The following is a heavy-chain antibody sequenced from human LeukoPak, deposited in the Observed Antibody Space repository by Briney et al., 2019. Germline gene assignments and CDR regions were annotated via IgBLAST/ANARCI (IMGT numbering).Heavy chain of an antibody. CDR3: ARPQGGGNYGGTKPPTLWFDP. CDR2: IYYSGST. D-gene: IGHD4-23*01. J-gene: IGHJ5*02. Sequence: SETLSLTCTVSGGSISSSSYYWGRIRQPPGKGLEWIGSIYYSGSTYYNPSLKSRVTISVDTSKNQFSLQLSSVTAADTAVYYCARPQGGGNYGGTKPPTLWFDPWGQGTLVTVSS. CDR1: GGSISSSSYY. V-gene: IGHV4-39*07.